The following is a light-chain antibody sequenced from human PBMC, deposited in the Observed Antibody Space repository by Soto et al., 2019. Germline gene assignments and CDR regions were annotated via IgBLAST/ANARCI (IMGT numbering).Light chain of an antibody. CDR1: QSISNH. J-gene: IGKJ1*01. Sequence: DIQITQSPSALSAALQPRGIITCRSSQSISNHLNWYQQKPGKAPKLLIFAASSLQSGVPSRFSGSRSGPDFTLTISSLQPEDFATYSCKQSYSSPPTFGKGTKVDIK. CDR2: AAS. CDR3: KQSYSSPPT. V-gene: IGKV1-39*01.